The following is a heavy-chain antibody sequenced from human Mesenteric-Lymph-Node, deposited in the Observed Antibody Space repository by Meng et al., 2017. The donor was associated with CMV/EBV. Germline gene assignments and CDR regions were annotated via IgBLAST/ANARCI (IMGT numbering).Heavy chain of an antibody. CDR3: ARDTDVSITIFGVVTIYGMDV. CDR2: INPRSGHT. J-gene: IGHJ6*02. D-gene: IGHD3-3*01. Sequence: ASVKVSCKASGYTFTSFDLNWVRQAAGQGLEWMGRINPRSGHTAFAQKLQGRVTMTRDTSTSTAYMELTSLRSEDTAVYYCARDTDVSITIFGVVTIYGMDVWGQGTTVTVSS. CDR1: GYTFTSFD. V-gene: IGHV1-8*01.